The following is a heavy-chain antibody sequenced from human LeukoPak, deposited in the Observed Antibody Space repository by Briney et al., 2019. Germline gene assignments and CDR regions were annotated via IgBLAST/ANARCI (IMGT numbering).Heavy chain of an antibody. D-gene: IGHD3-22*01. CDR1: GYTFAAYY. CDR2: INPNSGGT. Sequence: ASVKVSCRASGYTFAAYYIHWVRQAPGQGLEWMGWINPNSGGTKYSQKFQGRVTMTTDTSTSTAYMELRSLRSDDTAVYYCAITSMIVVHKFVYWGQGTLVTVSS. J-gene: IGHJ4*02. V-gene: IGHV1-2*02. CDR3: AITSMIVVHKFVY.